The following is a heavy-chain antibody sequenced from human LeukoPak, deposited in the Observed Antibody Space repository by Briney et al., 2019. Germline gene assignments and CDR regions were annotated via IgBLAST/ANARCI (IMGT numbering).Heavy chain of an antibody. CDR2: MNPNSGNT. J-gene: IGHJ4*02. V-gene: IGHV1-8*01. Sequence: GASVKVSCKASGYTFTSYDINWVRQATGQGLEWMGWMNPNSGNTGYAQKFQGRVTTTRNTPISTAYMELSSLRSEDTAVYYCARVPHCSSTSCRYYFDYWGQGTLVTVSS. CDR1: GYTFTSYD. D-gene: IGHD2-2*01. CDR3: ARVPHCSSTSCRYYFDY.